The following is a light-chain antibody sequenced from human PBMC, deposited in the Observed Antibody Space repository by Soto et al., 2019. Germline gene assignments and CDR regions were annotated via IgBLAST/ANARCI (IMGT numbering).Light chain of an antibody. V-gene: IGKV1-33*01. CDR2: DAS. J-gene: IGKJ4*01. CDR3: QQYESLPIT. CDR1: HDITNF. Sequence: DIQMAQSPSSLSASAGDRVTITCQATHDITNFLNWYQQKPGKAPKLLINDASNLETGVPSRFSGSGSGTYFTFTISSLQPEDIATYYCQQYESLPITFGGGTKVDIK.